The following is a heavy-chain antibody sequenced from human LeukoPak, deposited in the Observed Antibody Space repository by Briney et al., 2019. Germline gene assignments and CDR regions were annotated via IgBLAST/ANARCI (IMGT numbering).Heavy chain of an antibody. CDR3: AKDPATYYDFWSAKGWFDP. J-gene: IGHJ5*02. Sequence: PGGSLRLSCAASRFTFSNYRMNWVRQAPGKGLEWVSYISSSGVSIHYADSVKGRFTISRDNSKNTLYLQMNSLRAEDTAVYYCAKDPATYYDFWSAKGWFDPWGQGTLVTVSS. CDR2: ISSSGVSI. D-gene: IGHD3-3*01. V-gene: IGHV3-48*01. CDR1: RFTFSNYR.